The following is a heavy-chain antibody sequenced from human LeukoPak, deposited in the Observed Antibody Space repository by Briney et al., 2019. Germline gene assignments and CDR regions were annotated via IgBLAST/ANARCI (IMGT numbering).Heavy chain of an antibody. J-gene: IGHJ4*02. CDR1: GFTFGTYA. CDR2: IQYDGTNK. CDR3: AKTKVTYYFDS. V-gene: IGHV3-30*02. D-gene: IGHD4-11*01. Sequence: GGSLRLSCAASGFTFGTYAMHWVRQAPGKGLEWVAFIQYDGTNKYYADSVKGRFTIFRDNSKNTLYLQMNSLRAEDTAVYYCAKTKVTYYFDSWGQGTLVTVSS.